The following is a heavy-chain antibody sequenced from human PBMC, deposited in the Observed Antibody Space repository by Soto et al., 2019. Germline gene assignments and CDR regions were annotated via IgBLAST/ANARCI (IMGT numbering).Heavy chain of an antibody. J-gene: IGHJ4*02. Sequence: GGSLLLSCALSVLTFSIYSFNWVRQTPGKGLDWISHISGGSDIIYYADSVKGRFTISRDNAKNALFLQMNSLRDDDTALYYCARGGGSYRNWGQGTMVTVSS. CDR1: VLTFSIYS. V-gene: IGHV3-48*02. CDR2: ISGGSDII. D-gene: IGHD1-26*01. CDR3: ARGGGSYRN.